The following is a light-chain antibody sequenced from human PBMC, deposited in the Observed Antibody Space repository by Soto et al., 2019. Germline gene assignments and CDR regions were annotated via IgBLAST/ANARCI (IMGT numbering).Light chain of an antibody. CDR3: SSYPGSNNVV. CDR2: EVS. CDR1: SSDVGGYNY. V-gene: IGLV2-8*01. Sequence: QSVLTQPPSASGSPGQSVTISCTGTSSDVGGYNYVSWYQQHPGKAPKLMIYEVSKRPSGDPDRFSGSKSGNTASLTVSGLQTEDEADYSCSSYPGSNNVVFGGGTQLTV. J-gene: IGLJ2*01.